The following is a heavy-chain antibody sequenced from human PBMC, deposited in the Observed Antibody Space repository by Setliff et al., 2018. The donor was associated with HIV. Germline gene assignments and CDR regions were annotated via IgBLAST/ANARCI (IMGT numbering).Heavy chain of an antibody. CDR1: GGSISSYY. CDR2: ISAAGTI. Sequence: SETLSLTCTVSGGSISSYYWSWIRQPAGKRLEFIGRISAAGTINYNPSLRSRVTLSVDTSENQFSLTVNSVTAADTAMYFCARDEGRATGSWWDQSASWYLDYWGHGILVTVSS. CDR3: ARDEGRATGSWWDQSASWYLDY. D-gene: IGHD6-13*01. J-gene: IGHJ4*01. V-gene: IGHV4-4*07.